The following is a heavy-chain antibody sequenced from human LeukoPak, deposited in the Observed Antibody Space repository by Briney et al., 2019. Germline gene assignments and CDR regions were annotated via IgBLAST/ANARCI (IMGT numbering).Heavy chain of an antibody. J-gene: IGHJ4*02. CDR1: GFTFSSSW. Sequence: GGSLRLSCAASGFTFSSSWMSWVRQAPGKGLEWVANIKSDGSETNYVDSVKGRFTVSRDNAKNSLYMQINSLRAEDTAVYYCARGYGGNHKWGQGTLVTVSS. V-gene: IGHV3-7*01. D-gene: IGHD1-14*01. CDR2: IKSDGSET. CDR3: ARGYGGNHK.